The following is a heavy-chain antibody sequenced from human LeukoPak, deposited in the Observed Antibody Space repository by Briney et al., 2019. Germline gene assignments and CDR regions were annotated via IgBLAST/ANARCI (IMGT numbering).Heavy chain of an antibody. D-gene: IGHD6-19*01. V-gene: IGHV4-4*07. CDR1: GGSISRYY. CDR3: ARGAGWYNY. Sequence: SETLSLTCTVSGGSISRYYWSWIRQPAGKGLEWIGRIYTSGSTNYNPSLRSRVTISMDTSKSQFSLKLTSVTAADTAVYFCARGAGWYNYWGQGTLVTVSS. CDR2: IYTSGST. J-gene: IGHJ4*02.